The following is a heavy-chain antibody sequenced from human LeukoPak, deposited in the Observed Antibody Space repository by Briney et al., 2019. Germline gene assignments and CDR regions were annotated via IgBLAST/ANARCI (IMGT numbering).Heavy chain of an antibody. CDR1: GYTFTGYY. D-gene: IGHD3-10*01. J-gene: IGHJ6*02. V-gene: IGHV1-2*02. Sequence: GASVKVSCKASGYTFTGYYMHWVRQAPGQGLEWMGWINPNSGGTNYAQKFQGRVTMTRNTSISTAYMELSSLRSEDTAVYYCARGRSPGAYWVRGVFRVEYYYYYGMDVWGQGTTITVSS. CDR3: ARGRSPGAYWVRGVFRVEYYYYYGMDV. CDR2: INPNSGGT.